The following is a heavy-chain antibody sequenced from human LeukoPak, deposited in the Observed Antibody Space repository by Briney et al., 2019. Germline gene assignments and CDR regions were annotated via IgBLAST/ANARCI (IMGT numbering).Heavy chain of an antibody. CDR2: ITSSGSTI. V-gene: IGHV3-48*01. CDR1: GFTFSSYS. CDR3: ARAGYCSGGSCIRSFDP. J-gene: IGHJ5*02. D-gene: IGHD2-15*01. Sequence: GSLRLSCAASGFTFSSYSMNWVRQAPGKGLEWVSYITSSGSTIYYADSVKGRFTISRDNAKNSLSLQMNSLRAEDTAVYYCARAGYCSGGSCIRSFDPWGQGTLVTVSS.